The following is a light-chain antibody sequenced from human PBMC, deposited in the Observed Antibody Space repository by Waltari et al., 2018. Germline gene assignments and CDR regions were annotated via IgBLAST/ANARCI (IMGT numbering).Light chain of an antibody. CDR2: WAS. V-gene: IGKV4-1*01. CDR3: QQYYSTPLT. CDR1: ESVLYSSNNKNH. Sequence: DIVMTQSPESLAVSLGERVTINCKSSESVLYSSNNKNHLAWYQQKPGQPPKLLLYWASPRESGVPDRFSGSGSETDFTLTVTSLQAEDVAVYYCQQYYSTPLTFGGGTKVEI. J-gene: IGKJ4*01.